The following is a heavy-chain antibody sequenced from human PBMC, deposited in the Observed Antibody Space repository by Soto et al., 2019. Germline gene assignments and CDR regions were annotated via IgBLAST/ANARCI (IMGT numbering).Heavy chain of an antibody. CDR2: INPNSGGT. J-gene: IGHJ6*02. CDR1: RYRLTSYY. Sequence: ASVKVSCKESRYRLTSYYMHWLRQAPGQGREWMGWINPNSGGTNYAQKFQGWVTMTRDTSISTAYMELSRLRSDDTAVYYCARENPFITTSPPGVTREGYGMDVWGQGTMVTVSS. V-gene: IGHV1-2*04. D-gene: IGHD3-22*01. CDR3: ARENPFITTSPPGVTREGYGMDV.